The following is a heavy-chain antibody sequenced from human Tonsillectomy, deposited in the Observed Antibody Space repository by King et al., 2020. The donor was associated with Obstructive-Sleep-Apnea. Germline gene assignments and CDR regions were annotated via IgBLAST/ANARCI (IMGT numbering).Heavy chain of an antibody. J-gene: IGHJ6*02. Sequence: QLQESGPGLVEPSETLSLTCTVSGGSISGSSYYWGWIRQPPGKGLEWIGSIYYSGSTYDNPSLKSRVTISVDTSKNQFSLKLSSVTAADTAVDYWARGISRYGLDVWGQGTTVTVSS. CDR3: ARGISRYGLDV. CDR1: GGSISGSSYY. V-gene: IGHV4-39*07. D-gene: IGHD2-15*01. CDR2: IYYSGST.